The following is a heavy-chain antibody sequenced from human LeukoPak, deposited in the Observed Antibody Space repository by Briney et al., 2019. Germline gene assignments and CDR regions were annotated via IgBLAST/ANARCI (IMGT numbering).Heavy chain of an antibody. CDR2: IKQDGSEK. CDR1: GFTLSSYW. D-gene: IGHD3-3*02. V-gene: IGHV3-7*01. Sequence: GGSLRLSCAASGFTLSSYWMSWVRQAPGKGLEWVANIKQDGSEKYYVDSVKGRFTISRDNGKNSLYLQMNSLRAEDTAVYYCARAPSNAHFDYWGQGTLVTVSS. J-gene: IGHJ4*02. CDR3: ARAPSNAHFDY.